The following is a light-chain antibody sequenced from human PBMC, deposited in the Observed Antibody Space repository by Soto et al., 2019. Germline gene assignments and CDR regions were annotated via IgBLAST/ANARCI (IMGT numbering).Light chain of an antibody. Sequence: DILMTQSPSTLSASVGDRLTITCRASQTVTNRLAWYQQRPGTAPKLLIFGASNLKSGVPSRFSASGSGTEFTLTISSLQPDDFATYYCQQYNSYRTFGQGTKVDIK. V-gene: IGKV1-5*03. CDR1: QTVTNR. CDR2: GAS. J-gene: IGKJ1*01. CDR3: QQYNSYRT.